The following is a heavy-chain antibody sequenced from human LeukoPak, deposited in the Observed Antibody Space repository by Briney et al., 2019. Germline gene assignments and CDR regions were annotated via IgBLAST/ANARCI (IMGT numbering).Heavy chain of an antibody. CDR1: GITLSNYG. CDR2: ISGSAGGT. D-gene: IGHD3-22*01. V-gene: IGHV3-23*01. Sequence: PGGSLRLSCAVSGITLSNYGMSWVRQAPGKGLEWVAGISGSAGGTYYADSVKGRFTISRDNAKNTLYLQLNNLRAEDTAVYFCAKRGVVIRVILVGFYKEAYYFDSWGQGALVTASS. J-gene: IGHJ4*02. CDR3: AKRGVVIRVILVGFYKEAYYFDS.